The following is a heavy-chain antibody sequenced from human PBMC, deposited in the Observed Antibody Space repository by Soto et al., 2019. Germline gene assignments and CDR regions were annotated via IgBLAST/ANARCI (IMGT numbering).Heavy chain of an antibody. D-gene: IGHD4-17*01. CDR3: ARHAEEYYGASYYVMDF. Sequence: GESMQIYCKGPGYSFTSYWIGWVRQMPGKGLEWMGIIYPGDSDTRYSTSFQGQVTISADKSISAAYLQWSSLKASDTAMYYCARHAEEYYGASYYVMDFWGQGTTVTVSS. V-gene: IGHV5-51*01. CDR1: GYSFTSYW. J-gene: IGHJ6*02. CDR2: IYPGDSDT.